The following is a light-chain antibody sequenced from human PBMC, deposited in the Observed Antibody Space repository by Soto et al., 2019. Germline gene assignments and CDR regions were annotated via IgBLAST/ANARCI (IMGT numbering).Light chain of an antibody. V-gene: IGKV1-39*01. CDR3: QQSYRHRDT. J-gene: IGKJ2*01. CDR2: AAS. Sequence: DIQMTQSPSSLSASVGDRVTITCRASQSISSYLNWYQQKPGKAPKLLIYAASSLQSGVPSRFSGSGSGTDFTLTISSLQPEDFATYYCQQSYRHRDTFGQGTKLEIK. CDR1: QSISSY.